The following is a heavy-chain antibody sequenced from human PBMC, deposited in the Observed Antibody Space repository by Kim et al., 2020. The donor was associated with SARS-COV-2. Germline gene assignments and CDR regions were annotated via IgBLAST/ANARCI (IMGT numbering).Heavy chain of an antibody. CDR3: ARDCYSTRWCGMDV. V-gene: IGHV6-1*01. Sequence: SQTLSLTCAISGDSVPSNSASWNWIRQSPSRGLEWLGRTYYRSKWSSDYAVSVKSRITINPDTSKNQFSLQLNSVTPEDTAVYYCARDCYSTRWCGMDVWGQGTTVTVSS. CDR2: TYYRSKWSS. D-gene: IGHD6-13*01. CDR1: GDSVPSNSAS. J-gene: IGHJ6*02.